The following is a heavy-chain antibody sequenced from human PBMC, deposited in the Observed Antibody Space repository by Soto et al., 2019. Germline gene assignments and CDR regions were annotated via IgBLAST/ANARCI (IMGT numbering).Heavy chain of an antibody. V-gene: IGHV4-4*02. CDR2: IYHSGSA. Sequence: QVQLQESGPGLVKPSGTLSLTCAVSGGSVSSSNWWSWVRQSPGKGLEWMGEIYHSGSAHYNPSLQRRATISLDKSKNQFSLRLTPVTAADTAVYYCARVPGVVVSADDAFDIWGPGTRVIVSS. D-gene: IGHD2-21*02. J-gene: IGHJ3*02. CDR3: ARVPGVVVSADDAFDI. CDR1: GGSVSSSNW.